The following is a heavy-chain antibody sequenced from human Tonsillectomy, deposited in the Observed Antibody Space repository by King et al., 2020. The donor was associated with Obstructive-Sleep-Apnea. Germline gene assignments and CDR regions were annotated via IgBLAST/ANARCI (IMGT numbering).Heavy chain of an antibody. Sequence: VHLVQSGAEVKKPGSSVKVSCKPSGGTFSNDAISWVRQAPGQGLEWMGGIIPIVGTPKYAQTFQDRLTITADKSTSTAYMELSSLSSEDTAVYYCATTTMATFFYYYGLDFWGQGTAVIVSS. CDR2: IIPIVGTP. CDR3: ATTTMATFFYYYGLDF. V-gene: IGHV1-69*06. CDR1: GGTFSNDA. J-gene: IGHJ6*02. D-gene: IGHD5-18*01.